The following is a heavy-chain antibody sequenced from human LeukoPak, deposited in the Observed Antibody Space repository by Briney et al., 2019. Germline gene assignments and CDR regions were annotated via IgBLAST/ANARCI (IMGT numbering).Heavy chain of an antibody. CDR2: ISYDGSNK. Sequence: PGRSLRLSCAASGFTFSSYGMHWVRQAPGKGLEWVAVISYDGSNKYYADSVKGRFTISRDNSKNTLYLQMNSLRAEDTAVYYCAKDATGYCSSTSCPLRRGYYYGMDVWGQGTTVTVSS. V-gene: IGHV3-30*18. CDR3: AKDATGYCSSTSCPLRRGYYYGMDV. J-gene: IGHJ6*02. CDR1: GFTFSSYG. D-gene: IGHD2-2*01.